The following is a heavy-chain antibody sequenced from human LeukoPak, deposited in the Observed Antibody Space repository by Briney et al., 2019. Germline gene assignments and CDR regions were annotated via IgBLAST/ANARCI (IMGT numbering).Heavy chain of an antibody. J-gene: IGHJ4*02. V-gene: IGHV1-18*04. Sequence: GASVKVSCKASGYTFTGYYMHWVRQAPGQGLEWMGWISAYNGNTNYAQKLQGRVTMTTDTSTSTAYMELRSLRSDDTAVYYCARSGSYPFIRPDFDYWGQGTLVTVSS. D-gene: IGHD1-26*01. CDR1: GYTFTGYY. CDR3: ARSGSYPFIRPDFDY. CDR2: ISAYNGNT.